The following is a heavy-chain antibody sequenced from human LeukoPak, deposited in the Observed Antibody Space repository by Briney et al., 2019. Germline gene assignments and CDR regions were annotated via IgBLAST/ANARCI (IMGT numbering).Heavy chain of an antibody. CDR1: GGSFSGYY. D-gene: IGHD6-6*01. CDR3: ARRGQLVLRKYFDY. CDR2: INHSGST. Sequence: PSETLSLTCAVYGGSFSGYYWSWIRQPPGKGLEWIGEINHSGSTDYNPSLKSRVTISVDTSKSQFSLKLSSVTAADTAVYYCARRGQLVLRKYFDYWGQGTLVTVSS. V-gene: IGHV4-34*01. J-gene: IGHJ4*02.